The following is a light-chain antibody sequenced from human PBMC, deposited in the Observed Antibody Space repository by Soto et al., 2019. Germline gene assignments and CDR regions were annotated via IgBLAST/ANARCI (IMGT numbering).Light chain of an antibody. Sequence: QSALTQPASVSLSPGQSITISCTGTSSDVAYYNFVSWYQHHPGKAPKLMIYEVSNRPSGVSNRFSGSKSGNTASLTISGLQAEDEADYYCSSYTSNTTYVFGTGTKVTVL. CDR3: SSYTSNTTYV. CDR1: SSDVAYYNF. CDR2: EVS. V-gene: IGLV2-14*01. J-gene: IGLJ1*01.